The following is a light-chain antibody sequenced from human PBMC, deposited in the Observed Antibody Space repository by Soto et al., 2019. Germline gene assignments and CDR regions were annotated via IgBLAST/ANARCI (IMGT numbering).Light chain of an antibody. J-gene: IGKJ1*01. Sequence: DIQMTQSPSSLSASVGDRVTITCRASQGISNFLAWHQQKPGKVPKLLIYAASTLQSGVPSRFSGSGSGTDLTLTITSLQTEDVATYYCQKYNSAPCTVGQGTKVEIK. CDR2: AAS. V-gene: IGKV1-27*01. CDR3: QKYNSAPCT. CDR1: QGISNF.